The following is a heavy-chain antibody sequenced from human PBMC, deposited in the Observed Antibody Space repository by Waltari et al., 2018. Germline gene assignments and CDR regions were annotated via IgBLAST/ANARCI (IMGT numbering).Heavy chain of an antibody. J-gene: IGHJ4*02. CDR3: AAGSGWYSWFDY. CDR1: GCSTSSYH. D-gene: IGHD6-19*01. V-gene: IGHV4-59*01. CDR2: IYYSGST. Sequence: QVQLQESGPGLVKPSETLSLTCTVPGCSTSSYHWSWIRQPPGKGLEWIGYIYYSGSTNYNPSLKSRVTISVDTSKNQFSLKLSSVTAADTAVYYCAAGSGWYSWFDYWGQGTLVTVSS.